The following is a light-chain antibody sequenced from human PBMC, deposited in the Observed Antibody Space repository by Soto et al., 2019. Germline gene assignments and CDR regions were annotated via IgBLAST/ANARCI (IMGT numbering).Light chain of an antibody. V-gene: IGLV2-23*02. Sequence: QSALTQPASVSGSPGQSITISCTGTISDVGSHNLVSWYQQHPGKAPKLIIYEVTERPSGVSSRFSGSKSGNTASLTVSGLQADDEADYHCCSFAGSNPFPYVFGTGTKLTV. J-gene: IGLJ1*01. CDR3: CSFAGSNPFPYV. CDR1: ISDVGSHNL. CDR2: EVT.